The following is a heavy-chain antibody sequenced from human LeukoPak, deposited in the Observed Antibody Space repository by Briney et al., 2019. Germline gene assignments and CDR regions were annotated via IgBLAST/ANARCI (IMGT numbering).Heavy chain of an antibody. CDR2: ISSSSSTI. CDR3: ARTHYYDSSGYTDDY. Sequence: GGSLRLYCAASGFTFSSYSMNWVRQAPGKGLEWVSYISSSSSTIYYADSVKGRFTISRDNAKNSLYLQMNSLRAEDTAVYYCARTHYYDSSGYTDDYWGQGTLVTVSS. V-gene: IGHV3-48*04. CDR1: GFTFSSYS. D-gene: IGHD3-22*01. J-gene: IGHJ4*02.